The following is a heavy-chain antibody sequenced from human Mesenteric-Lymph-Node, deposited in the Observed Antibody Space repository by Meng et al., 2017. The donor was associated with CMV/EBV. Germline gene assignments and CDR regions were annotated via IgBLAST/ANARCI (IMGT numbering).Heavy chain of an antibody. D-gene: IGHD3-22*01. CDR2: INAYNGNT. J-gene: IGHJ1*01. CDR3: ARGIHYYDNSDYSFQH. V-gene: IGHV1-18*01. Sequence: ASVKVSCKASGYTFTSYAMHWVRQAPGQGLEWMGWINAYNGNTNYAQKLQGRVTMTTDTFTSTAYMELRSLRSDDTAVYFCARGIHYYDNSDYSFQHWGQGTLVTVSS. CDR1: GYTFTSYA.